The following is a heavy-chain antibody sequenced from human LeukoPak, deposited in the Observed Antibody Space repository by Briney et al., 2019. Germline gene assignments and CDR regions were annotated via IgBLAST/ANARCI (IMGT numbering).Heavy chain of an antibody. CDR1: GGSISSYY. J-gene: IGHJ4*02. D-gene: IGHD3-3*01. V-gene: IGHV4-59*01. CDR2: IYYSGST. Sequence: SETLSLTCTVSGGSISSYYWSWIRQPPGKGLEWIGYIYYSGSTNYNPSLKGRVTISVDTSNNQFSLKLSSVTAADMAVYYCARARGDYDFWSGYYGFDYWGQGTLVTVSS. CDR3: ARARGDYDFWSGYYGFDY.